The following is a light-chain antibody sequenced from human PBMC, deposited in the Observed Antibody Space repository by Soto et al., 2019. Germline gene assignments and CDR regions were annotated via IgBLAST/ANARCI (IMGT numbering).Light chain of an antibody. V-gene: IGKV3-15*01. CDR2: GAA. CDR3: QQYNNWPPLT. Sequence: EIVMTQSPATLSLSPGERATLSCRASQSISSSYLAWYQQKPRQAPSLLIYGAATRATGIPARFSGSGSGTEFTLTISNLQSEDVAVYYCQQYNNWPPLTFGGGTKVEIK. CDR1: QSISSSY. J-gene: IGKJ4*01.